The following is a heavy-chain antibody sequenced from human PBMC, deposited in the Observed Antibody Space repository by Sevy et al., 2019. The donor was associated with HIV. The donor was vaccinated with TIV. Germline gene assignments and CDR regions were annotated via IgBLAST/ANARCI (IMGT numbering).Heavy chain of an antibody. CDR1: GFTFSSYD. CDR3: TRNGGAFDNGFDP. Sequence: GESLKTSCTASGFTFSSYDMNWVRQAPGKGLEWVSKISSSGSSIYYADSVKGRFTISRDNAKNSLNLQMNSLRAEDTAVYYCTRNGGAFDNGFDPWGQGTLVTVSS. V-gene: IGHV3-48*03. CDR2: ISSSGSSI. D-gene: IGHD2-8*01. J-gene: IGHJ5*02.